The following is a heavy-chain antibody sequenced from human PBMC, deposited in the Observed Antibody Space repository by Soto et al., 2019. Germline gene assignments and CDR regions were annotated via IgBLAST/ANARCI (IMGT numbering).Heavy chain of an antibody. J-gene: IGHJ4*02. Sequence: QVQLVQSGAEVKKPGSSVKVSCKASGGTFSSYAISWVRQAPGQGLEWMGGIIPIFGTANYAQKFQGRVTITADESKSAAYMELSSLRSEDTAVYYCARGAASFGEFYYFDYWGQGTLVTVSS. D-gene: IGHD3-10*01. CDR1: GGTFSSYA. CDR3: ARGAASFGEFYYFDY. V-gene: IGHV1-69*01. CDR2: IIPIFGTA.